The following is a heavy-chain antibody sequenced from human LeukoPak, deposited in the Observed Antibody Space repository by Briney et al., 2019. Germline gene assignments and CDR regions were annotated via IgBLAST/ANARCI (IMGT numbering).Heavy chain of an antibody. D-gene: IGHD6-6*01. V-gene: IGHV4-59*01. CDR2: IYHSGDT. CDR1: GDSIYTYY. Sequence: SETLSLTCTVSGDSIYTYYWSWIRQPPGKGLEYIGYIYHSGDTYYNPSLKSRVTMSVDTSNNQFSLRLSSVTAADTAVYYCARTARQCNPWGQGILVSVSS. CDR3: ARTARQCNP. J-gene: IGHJ5*02.